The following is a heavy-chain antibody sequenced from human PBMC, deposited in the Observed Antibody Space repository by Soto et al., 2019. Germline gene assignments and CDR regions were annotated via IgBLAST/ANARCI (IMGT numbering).Heavy chain of an antibody. V-gene: IGHV3-23*01. CDR1: GFTFSSYA. J-gene: IGHJ6*02. D-gene: IGHD3-22*01. CDR2: ISGNGAGT. Sequence: GGSLRLSCAASGFTFSSYAMNWVRQAPGKGLEWVSSISGNGAGTYYADSVKGRFTISRDNSKNSLYLQMNSLRAEATAVYYCARFYYDSSGYLPPPYYYYYGMDVWGQGTTVTVSS. CDR3: ARFYYDSSGYLPPPYYYYYGMDV.